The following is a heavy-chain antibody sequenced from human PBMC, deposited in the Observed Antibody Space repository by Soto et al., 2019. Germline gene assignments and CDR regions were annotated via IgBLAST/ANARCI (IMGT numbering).Heavy chain of an antibody. V-gene: IGHV4-34*01. CDR2: INHSGST. CDR3: ARAATMVRGDLDY. J-gene: IGHJ4*02. CDR1: GGSFSGYY. Sequence: SETLSLTCAVYGGSFSGYYWSWIRQPPGKGLEWIGEINHSGSTNYNPSLKSRVTISVDTSKNQFSLKLSSVTAADTAVYYCARAATMVRGDLDYWGQGTLVTVSS. D-gene: IGHD3-10*01.